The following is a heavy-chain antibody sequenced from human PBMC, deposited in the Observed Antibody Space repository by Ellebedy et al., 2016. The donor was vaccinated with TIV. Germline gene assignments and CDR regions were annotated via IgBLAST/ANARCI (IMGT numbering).Heavy chain of an antibody. Sequence: SETLSLTCTVSGGSISSYYWSWIRQPPGKGLEWIGYIYYSGSTNYNPSLKSRVTISVDTSKNQFSLKLSSVTAADTAVYYCARDGYYDSSGFEDAFDIWGQGTMVTVSS. CDR3: ARDGYYDSSGFEDAFDI. CDR1: GGSISSYY. D-gene: IGHD3-22*01. J-gene: IGHJ3*02. V-gene: IGHV4-59*01. CDR2: IYYSGST.